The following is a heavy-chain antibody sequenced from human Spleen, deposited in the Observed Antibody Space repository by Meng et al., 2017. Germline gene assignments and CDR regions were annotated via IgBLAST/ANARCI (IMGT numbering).Heavy chain of an antibody. D-gene: IGHD6-19*01. CDR1: GYTFTSHY. J-gene: IGHJ4*02. V-gene: IGHV1-46*01. Sequence: ASVKVSCKASGYTFTSHYIYWVRQAPGQGLEWMGMINPSHGITSHPQKFQDRVTMTRDTSTSTVYMELSSLRSEDTAVYYCARSSGWCRDDYWGQGTLVTVSS. CDR2: INPSHGIT. CDR3: ARSSGWCRDDY.